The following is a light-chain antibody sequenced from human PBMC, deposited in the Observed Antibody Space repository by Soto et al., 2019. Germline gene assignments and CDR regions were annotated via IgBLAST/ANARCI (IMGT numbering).Light chain of an antibody. CDR2: TAS. Sequence: DIQMTQSPSSLSASVGDRVTITCRASQGIRIYLAWYQQKPGKVPKLLISTASTRQSGVPSRFSGSGSGTDFTLIISNLQPEDVATYYCQHYNSYPYTFGQGTKLEIK. CDR1: QGIRIY. V-gene: IGKV1-27*01. J-gene: IGKJ2*01. CDR3: QHYNSYPYT.